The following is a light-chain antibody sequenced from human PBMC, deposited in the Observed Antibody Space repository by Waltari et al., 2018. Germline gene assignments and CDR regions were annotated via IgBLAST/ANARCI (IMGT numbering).Light chain of an antibody. CDR3: QQHHSAPLT. Sequence: DFVMTQSPDSLAVSLGERATTNFRSSQSVLSNNQNYLAWYQQKPGQPPKLLIYWASTRASGVPDRFGGSGSGTDFTLTISSLQAEDVAVYYCQQHHSAPLTFGGGAKVEI. CDR2: WAS. V-gene: IGKV4-1*01. J-gene: IGKJ4*01. CDR1: QSVLSNNQNY.